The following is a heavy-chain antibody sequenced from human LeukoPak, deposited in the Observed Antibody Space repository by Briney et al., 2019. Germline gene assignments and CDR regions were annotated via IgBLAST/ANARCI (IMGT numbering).Heavy chain of an antibody. CDR2: IYTSGST. V-gene: IGHV4-61*02. CDR3: ARGPLMVRGVIVY. D-gene: IGHD3-10*01. J-gene: IGHJ4*02. CDR1: GGSISSGSYY. Sequence: SETLSLTFTVSGGSISSGSYYWSWIRQPAGKGLEWIGRIYTSGSTNYNPSLKSRVTISVDTSKNQFSLKLSSVTAADTAVYYCARGPLMVRGVIVYWGQGTLVTVSS.